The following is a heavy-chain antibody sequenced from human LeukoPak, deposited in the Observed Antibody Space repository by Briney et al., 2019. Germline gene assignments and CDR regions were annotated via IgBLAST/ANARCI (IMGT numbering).Heavy chain of an antibody. CDR2: ISYDGSNK. CDR1: GFTFSSYG. Sequence: GGSLRLSCAASGFTFSSYGMHWVRQAPGKGLEWVAVISYDGSNKYYADSVKGRFTISRDNSKNSLFLQMNTLRTEDTALYYCAKGGRRGAGAFDIWGQGTMVTVSS. CDR3: AKGGRRGAGAFDI. J-gene: IGHJ3*02. V-gene: IGHV3-30*18. D-gene: IGHD3-10*01.